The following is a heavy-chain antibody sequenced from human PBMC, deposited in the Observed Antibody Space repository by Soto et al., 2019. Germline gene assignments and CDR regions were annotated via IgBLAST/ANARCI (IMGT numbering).Heavy chain of an antibody. CDR1: GYTFTDQY. J-gene: IGHJ4*02. CDR2: IHPSGGST. V-gene: IGHV1-46*01. CDR3: TRETNSFDC. D-gene: IGHD2-8*01. Sequence: GASVKVSCKASGYTFTDQYIHWVRQAPGQGLEWMGMIHPSGGSTTYAQIFQGRVSMTMDTSTTTVYMDLSSLKSEDTAMYYCTRETNSFDCWGQGTLVTVS.